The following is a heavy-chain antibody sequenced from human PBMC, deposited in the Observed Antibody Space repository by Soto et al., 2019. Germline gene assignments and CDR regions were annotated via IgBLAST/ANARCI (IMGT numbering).Heavy chain of an antibody. CDR1: GGSISNYF. V-gene: IGHV4-4*07. CDR2: IDTSGST. D-gene: IGHD3-3*01. J-gene: IGHJ4*02. Sequence: QGQLQESCPGLVKPSETLSLTCTVSGGSISNYFCNWIRQPAGKGLEWIGRIDTSGSTNYNPSLKRRGPLSVDTSTDQFSLKLNSVNASDTAVYYCARGGYDIWSGPFDYWCQGTLVTASA. CDR3: ARGGYDIWSGPFDY.